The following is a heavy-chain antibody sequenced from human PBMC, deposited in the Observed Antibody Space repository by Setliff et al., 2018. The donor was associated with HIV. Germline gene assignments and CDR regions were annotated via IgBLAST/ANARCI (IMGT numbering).Heavy chain of an antibody. Sequence: VASVKVSCKTSGYTFTGYHMHWVRQAPGQGLEWMGWINPNSGGTIYAQKFQDRVTMTRDTSSSTAYMELSRLRSDDTAVYYCATGRDSSGYYFLADYWGRGTLVTVSS. CDR2: INPNSGGT. J-gene: IGHJ4*02. V-gene: IGHV1-2*02. CDR3: ATGRDSSGYYFLADY. CDR1: GYTFTGYH. D-gene: IGHD3-22*01.